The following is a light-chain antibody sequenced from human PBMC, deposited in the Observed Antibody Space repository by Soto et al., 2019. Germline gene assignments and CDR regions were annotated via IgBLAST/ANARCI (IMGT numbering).Light chain of an antibody. CDR3: SSYTSATTYV. CDR2: DVS. J-gene: IGLJ1*01. CDR1: SSDVGAYNY. Sequence: QSALTQPASVSGSPGQSITISCTGTSSDVGAYNYDSWYQQYPGEAPKVIIYDVSHRPAGVSNRFSGSKSGNTASLTISGLQTQDEADYYCSSYTSATTYVSGTGTKVT. V-gene: IGLV2-14*01.